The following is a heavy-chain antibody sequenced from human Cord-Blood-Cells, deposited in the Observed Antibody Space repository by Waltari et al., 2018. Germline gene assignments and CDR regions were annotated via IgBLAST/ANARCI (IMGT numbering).Heavy chain of an antibody. Sequence: EVPLVASGGGLVQPGGSLRPSCAASGFTFSSYDMNWVRQAPGKGLEWVSYISSSGSTIYYADSVKGRFTISRDNAKNSLYLQMNSLRVEDTAVYYCARGDYDYGDYFDYWGQGTLVTVSS. V-gene: IGHV3-48*03. CDR2: ISSSGSTI. D-gene: IGHD4-17*01. CDR1: GFTFSSYD. CDR3: ARGDYDYGDYFDY. J-gene: IGHJ4*02.